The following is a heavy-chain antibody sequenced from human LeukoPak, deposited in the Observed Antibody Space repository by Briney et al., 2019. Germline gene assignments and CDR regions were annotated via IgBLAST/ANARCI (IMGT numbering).Heavy chain of an antibody. CDR3: AKEVASLEH. D-gene: IGHD2-21*01. J-gene: IGHJ4*02. V-gene: IGHV4-4*07. Sequence: SETLSLTCTVSGGSISSYFWTWIRQPAGKGLEWIGRVYSSGSTNYNPSLKSRVTMSVDTSKNQFSPTMNFVTAADTAMYYCAKEVASLEHWGQGTLVTVSS. CDR2: VYSSGST. CDR1: GGSISSYF.